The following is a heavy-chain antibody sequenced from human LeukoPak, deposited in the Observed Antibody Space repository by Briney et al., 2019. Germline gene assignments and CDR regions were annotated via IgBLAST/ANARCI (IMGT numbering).Heavy chain of an antibody. J-gene: IGHJ4*02. CDR1: GYTFTSYG. V-gene: IGHV1-18*04. CDR2: IRAYNGNT. Sequence: ASVKVSCKASGYTFTSYGISWVRQAPGQGLEWMGWIRAYNGNTNYAQKLQGRVTMTTDTSTSTADMELRSLRSDDTAVYYCARDRRNVVVPAVAFDYWGQGTLVTVSS. D-gene: IGHD2-2*01. CDR3: ARDRRNVVVPAVAFDY.